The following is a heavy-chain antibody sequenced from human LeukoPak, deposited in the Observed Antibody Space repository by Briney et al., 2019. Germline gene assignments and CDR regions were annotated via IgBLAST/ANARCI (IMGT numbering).Heavy chain of an antibody. CDR3: SRNADHDW. CDR1: GFSFSDAW. CDR2: IKRQTEGWAK. Sequence: RGSLRLSCAGSGFSFSDAWLNWVRQTPEKGLEWVARIKRQTEGWAKDYAAPVKGRFTISRDDSKSTVYLQMNSLEIEDTAVYYCSRNADHDWWGQGTLVTVSS. J-gene: IGHJ4*02. V-gene: IGHV3-15*01. D-gene: IGHD1-14*01.